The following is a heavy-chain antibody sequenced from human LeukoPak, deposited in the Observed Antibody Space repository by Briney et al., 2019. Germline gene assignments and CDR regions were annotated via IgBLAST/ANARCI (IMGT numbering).Heavy chain of an antibody. J-gene: IGHJ6*02. Sequence: RPGRSLRLSCAASGFTLSSYAMHWVRQAPGKGLEWVAVISYDEINEYYADSVKGRFTISRDNSKNTLYLQMNSLRAEDTAVYYGARGRDYYGSGNYYNYYYCDMDVWGQGTTVTVSS. D-gene: IGHD3-10*01. CDR2: ISYDEINE. CDR1: GFTLSSYA. V-gene: IGHV3-30-3*01. CDR3: ARGRDYYGSGNYYNYYYCDMDV.